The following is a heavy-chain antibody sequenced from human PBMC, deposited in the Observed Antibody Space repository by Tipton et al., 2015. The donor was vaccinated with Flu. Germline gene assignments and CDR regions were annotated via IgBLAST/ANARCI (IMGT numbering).Heavy chain of an antibody. J-gene: IGHJ6*02. V-gene: IGHV4-4*07. Sequence: TLSLTCTVSGGSIRSYYWSWIRQPAGKGLEWIGRMYTSGSTNDNPSLKSRVTMSLDTSKNQFSLKLTSVTAADTPVYYCAREMYGSGSWGGYYYYGMDVWGQGTAVTVSS. CDR2: MYTSGST. CDR3: AREMYGSGSWGGYYYYGMDV. CDR1: GGSIRSYY. D-gene: IGHD3-10*01.